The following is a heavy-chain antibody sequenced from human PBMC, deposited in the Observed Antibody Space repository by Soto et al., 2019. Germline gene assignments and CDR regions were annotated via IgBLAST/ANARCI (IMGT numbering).Heavy chain of an antibody. Sequence: KPSETLSLTCTVSGGSISSGGYYWSWIRQHPGKGLEWIGYIYYSGSTYYNPSLKSRVTISVDTSKNQFSLKLSSVTAADTAVYYCARGVGYCSGGSCYISEIYFDYWGQGTMVTVYS. J-gene: IGHJ4*02. CDR3: ARGVGYCSGGSCYISEIYFDY. D-gene: IGHD2-15*01. CDR2: IYYSGST. V-gene: IGHV4-31*03. CDR1: GGSISSGGYY.